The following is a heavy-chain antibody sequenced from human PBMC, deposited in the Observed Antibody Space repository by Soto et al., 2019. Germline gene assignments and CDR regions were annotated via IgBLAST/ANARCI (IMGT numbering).Heavy chain of an antibody. CDR1: GGSISSYY. Sequence: QSLTCTVPGGSISSYYWNWIRQLPGKGLGWYGYYYYSGSTKYNPSLKGRVTISVDTSKNQFSLKLSSVTAADTAVYYCARDRLANWFDPWGQGTLVTVSS. J-gene: IGHJ5*02. CDR3: ARDRLANWFDP. CDR2: YYYSGST. V-gene: IGHV4-59*01. D-gene: IGHD3-9*01.